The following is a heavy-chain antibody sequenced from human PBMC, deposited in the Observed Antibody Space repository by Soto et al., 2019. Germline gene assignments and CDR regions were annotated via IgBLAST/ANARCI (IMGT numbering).Heavy chain of an antibody. D-gene: IGHD3-22*01. CDR3: ARDRANYYDSSGPMAFDI. CDR1: GGSISSYY. CDR2: IYYSGST. V-gene: IGHV4-59*06. J-gene: IGHJ3*02. Sequence: PSETLSLTCTVSGGSISSYYWSWIRQHPGKGLEWIGYIYYSGSTYYNPSLKSRVTISVDTSKNQFSLKLSSVTAADTAVYYCARDRANYYDSSGPMAFDIWGQGTMVTVSS.